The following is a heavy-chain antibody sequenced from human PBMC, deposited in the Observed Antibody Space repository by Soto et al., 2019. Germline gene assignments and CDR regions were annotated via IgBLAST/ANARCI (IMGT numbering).Heavy chain of an antibody. V-gene: IGHV3-48*01. D-gene: IGHD3-3*01. CDR1: GFTFSSYS. Sequence: GGSLRLSCAASGFTFSSYSMNWVRQAPGKGLEWVSYISSSSSTIYYADSVKGRFTISRDNAKNSLYLQMNSLRAEDTAVYYCARDQITGSGYPPDFDYWGQGTLVTVSA. CDR2: ISSSSSTI. J-gene: IGHJ4*02. CDR3: ARDQITGSGYPPDFDY.